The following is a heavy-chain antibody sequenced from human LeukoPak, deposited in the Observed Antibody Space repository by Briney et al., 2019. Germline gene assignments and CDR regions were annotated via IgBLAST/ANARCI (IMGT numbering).Heavy chain of an antibody. Sequence: GGSLRLSCAASGFTFSDSYMTWIRQAPGKGLEWVSFISNSGDTIYYADSVEGRFTTSRDNAMSSLYLQMNSLRAEDTAVYYCGRGHWGLDYWGQGTLVTVSS. CDR3: GRGHWGLDY. J-gene: IGHJ4*02. CDR1: GFTFSDSY. V-gene: IGHV3-11*04. D-gene: IGHD7-27*01. CDR2: ISNSGDTI.